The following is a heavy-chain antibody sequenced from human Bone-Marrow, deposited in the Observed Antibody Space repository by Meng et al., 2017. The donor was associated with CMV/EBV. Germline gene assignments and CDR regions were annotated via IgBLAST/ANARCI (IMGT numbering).Heavy chain of an antibody. CDR1: GYSISSGYY. Sequence: SETLSLTCTVSGYSISSGYYWGWIRQPPGKGLEWIGSIYHSGSTYYNPSLKSRVTISVDTSKNQFSLKLSSVTAADTAVYYCARHAYSTSSPYYYYGLDVWGQGTTVTVSS. CDR3: ARHAYSTSSPYYYYGLDV. CDR2: IYHSGST. V-gene: IGHV4-38-2*02. D-gene: IGHD6-6*01. J-gene: IGHJ6*02.